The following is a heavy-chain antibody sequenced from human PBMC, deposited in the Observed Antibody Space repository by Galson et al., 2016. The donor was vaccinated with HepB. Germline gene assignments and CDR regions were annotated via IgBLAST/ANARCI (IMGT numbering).Heavy chain of an antibody. CDR3: ARETVATYTFDY. J-gene: IGHJ4*02. CDR1: GASISSYNFF. V-gene: IGHV4-31*03. CDR2: IYPSGST. D-gene: IGHD2-2*02. Sequence: CTVSGASISSYNFFYRWVRQHPGRGLEWIGYIYPSGSTYYNPSLRSRVRISIDTSKNQFSLRLSSVTAADTAVYFCARETVATYTFDYWGQGTLITVSS.